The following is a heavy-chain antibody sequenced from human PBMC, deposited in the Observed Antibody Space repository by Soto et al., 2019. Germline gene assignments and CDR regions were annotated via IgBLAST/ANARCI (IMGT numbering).Heavy chain of an antibody. V-gene: IGHV1-69*13. Sequence: SVKVSCKASGGTFSSYAISWVRQAPGQGLEWMGGIIPIFGTANYAQKFQGRVTITADESTSTAYMELSSLRSEDTAVYYCARVRTDYYDSSGYYFDIWGQGTMVTVPS. CDR2: IIPIFGTA. CDR1: GGTFSSYA. D-gene: IGHD3-22*01. J-gene: IGHJ3*02. CDR3: ARVRTDYYDSSGYYFDI.